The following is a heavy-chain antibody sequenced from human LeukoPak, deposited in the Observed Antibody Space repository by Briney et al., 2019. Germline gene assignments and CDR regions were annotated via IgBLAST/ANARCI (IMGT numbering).Heavy chain of an antibody. CDR2: IDPSDSYT. CDR1: GYSFTSYW. D-gene: IGHD3-10*01. V-gene: IGHV5-10-1*01. CDR3: ARQVLPEGFGKHYYGMDV. J-gene: IGHJ6*04. Sequence: EESLRISCKGSGYSFTSYWIIWVRQMPGKGLEWMGRIDPSDSYTNYSPSFQGHVTISADKSISTAYLQWSSLKASDTAMYYCARQVLPEGFGKHYYGMDVWGEGTTVTVSS.